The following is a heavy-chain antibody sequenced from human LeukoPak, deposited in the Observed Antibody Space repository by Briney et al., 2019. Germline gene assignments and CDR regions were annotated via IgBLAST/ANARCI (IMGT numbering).Heavy chain of an antibody. CDR3: ARDRALPYYSHSSPNWFDP. D-gene: IGHD3-22*01. J-gene: IGHJ5*02. CDR2: INPKSGGT. V-gene: IGHV1-2*02. Sequence: ASVKVSFKASGYTFTEYYMHWVGQAPGQGREWMGWINPKSGGTNYAQKFQGRVTITRDTAISPPYMELSRLRSDDTAVYYCARDRALPYYSHSSPNWFDPWGQGTLVTDSS. CDR1: GYTFTEYY.